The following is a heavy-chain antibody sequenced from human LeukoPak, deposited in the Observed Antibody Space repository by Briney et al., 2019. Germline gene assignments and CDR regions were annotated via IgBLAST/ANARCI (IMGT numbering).Heavy chain of an antibody. V-gene: IGHV3-30*02. D-gene: IGHD6-13*01. CDR2: IRYDGSNK. Sequence: GGSLXXXXAASXXXFXSXGMHWVRQAPGKGLEWVAFIRYDGSNKYYADSVKGRFTISRDNSKNTLYLQMNSLRAEDTAVYYCAKDTSRGAAAGFWGQGTLVTVSS. J-gene: IGHJ4*02. CDR1: XXXFXSXG. CDR3: AKDTSRGAAAGF.